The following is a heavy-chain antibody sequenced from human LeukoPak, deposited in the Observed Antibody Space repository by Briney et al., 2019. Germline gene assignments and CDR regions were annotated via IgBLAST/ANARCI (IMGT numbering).Heavy chain of an antibody. CDR1: DYTFSNFG. D-gene: IGHD2-2*01. J-gene: IGHJ4*02. V-gene: IGHV1-18*01. Sequence: GASVRVSCKASDYTFSNFGINWVRQAPGQGLEWMGWISGNNDNPNYGQKFQGRFTVTTDSSTNTAYMELRNLRFDDTAVYYCARDGTSTDDYWGQGTLVTVSS. CDR2: ISGNNDNP. CDR3: ARDGTSTDDY.